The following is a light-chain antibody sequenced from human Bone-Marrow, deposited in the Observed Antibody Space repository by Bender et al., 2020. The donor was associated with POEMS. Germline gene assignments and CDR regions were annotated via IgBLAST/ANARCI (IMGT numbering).Light chain of an antibody. CDR1: GRDVPSYNY. CDR3: GTWDHSLSVGV. Sequence: QSALTQPPSASGSPGQSVTISCTGSGRDVPSYNYVSWYRQHPGKTPKFMIYEVNKRPSGVPDRFSGSRSGTSASLAITGLQTGDEADYYCGTWDHSLSVGVFGGGTKLTVL. V-gene: IGLV2-8*01. J-gene: IGLJ3*02. CDR2: EVN.